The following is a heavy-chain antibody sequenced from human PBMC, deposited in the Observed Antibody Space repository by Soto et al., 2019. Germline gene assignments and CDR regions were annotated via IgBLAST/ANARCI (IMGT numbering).Heavy chain of an antibody. CDR3: ARDCSSTSCYTPRVSYYYGMDV. J-gene: IGHJ6*02. D-gene: IGHD2-2*02. V-gene: IGHV1-69*01. CDR2: IIPIFGTA. CDR1: GGTFSSYA. Sequence: QVQLVQSGAEVKKPGSSVKVSCKASGGTFSSYAISWVRQAPGQGLEWMGGIIPIFGTANYAQKFQGRVTITANESTSKAYMELSSLRSEDTAVYYCARDCSSTSCYTPRVSYYYGMDVWGQGTTVTVSS.